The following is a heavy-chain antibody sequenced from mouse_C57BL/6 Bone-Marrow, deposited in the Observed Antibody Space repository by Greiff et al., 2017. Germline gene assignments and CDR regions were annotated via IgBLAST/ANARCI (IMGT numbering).Heavy chain of an antibody. J-gene: IGHJ3*01. CDR1: GFTFSSYT. CDR2: ISGGGGNT. V-gene: IGHV5-9*01. D-gene: IGHD3-2*02. Sequence: EVQVVESGGGLVKPGGSLKLSCAASGFTFSSYTMSWVRQTPEKRLEWVATISGGGGNTYYPDSVKGRFTISRDNAKNTLYLQMSSLRSEDTALYYCARQEGQLRLPAWFAYWGQGTLVTVSA. CDR3: ARQEGQLRLPAWFAY.